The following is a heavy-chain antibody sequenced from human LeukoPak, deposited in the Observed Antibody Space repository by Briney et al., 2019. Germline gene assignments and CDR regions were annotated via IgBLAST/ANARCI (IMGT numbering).Heavy chain of an antibody. J-gene: IGHJ6*03. D-gene: IGHD3-9*01. Sequence: SETLSLTCTVSGGFINSYYWSWIRQPAGKGLEWIGRVYTSGITNYNPSLKSRITMSVDTSKNQFSLKLTSVTAADTAVYYCARHNGFDRGYYYYKDVWGKGTTVTISS. CDR1: GGFINSYY. CDR2: VYTSGIT. CDR3: ARHNGFDRGYYYYKDV. V-gene: IGHV4-4*07.